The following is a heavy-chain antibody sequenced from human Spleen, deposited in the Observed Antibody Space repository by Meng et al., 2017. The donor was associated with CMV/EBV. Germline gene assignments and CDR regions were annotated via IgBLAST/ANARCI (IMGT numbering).Heavy chain of an antibody. CDR1: GFTFSSYW. CDR3: AREATAMARYNDY. Sequence: GGSLRLSCAASGFTFSSYWMHWVRQAPGKGLVWVSRINSDGSSTSYADSVKGRFTIYRDNAKNTLYLQMNSLRAEDTAVYYCAREATAMARYNDYWGQGTLVTVSS. V-gene: IGHV3-74*01. D-gene: IGHD5-18*01. J-gene: IGHJ4*02. CDR2: INSDGSST.